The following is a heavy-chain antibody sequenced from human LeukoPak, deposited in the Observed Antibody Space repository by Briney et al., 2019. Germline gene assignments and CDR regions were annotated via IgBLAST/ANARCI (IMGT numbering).Heavy chain of an antibody. CDR1: GGSVSSGHYY. CDR3: ARLGSAAGMETFDY. V-gene: IGHV4-61*01. CDR2: MFYIVTT. D-gene: IGHD6-13*01. Sequence: PSETLSLTCTVSGGSVSSGHYYWSWIRQPPGKGLEWIGYMFYIVTTNYNPSLKSRVTISVDKSKNQFSLKLSSVTAADTAVYYCARLGSAAGMETFDYWGQGTLVTVSS. J-gene: IGHJ4*02.